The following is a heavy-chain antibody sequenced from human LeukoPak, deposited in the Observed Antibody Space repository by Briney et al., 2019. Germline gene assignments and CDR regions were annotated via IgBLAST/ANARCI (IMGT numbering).Heavy chain of an antibody. CDR1: GYTFTDYY. CDR3: ATSRDRIAAAGRDEFDY. Sequence: ASVKVSCKASGYTFTDYYIHWVRQAPGQGLGWMGRINPNSGGTNYAQKFQGRVTMTRDTSISTAYMELSRLSSDDTAVYYCATSRDRIAAAGRDEFDYWGQGTLVTVSS. D-gene: IGHD6-13*01. CDR2: INPNSGGT. J-gene: IGHJ4*02. V-gene: IGHV1-2*06.